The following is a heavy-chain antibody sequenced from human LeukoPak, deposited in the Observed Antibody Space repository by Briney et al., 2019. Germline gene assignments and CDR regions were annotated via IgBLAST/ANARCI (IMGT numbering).Heavy chain of an antibody. CDR1: GFTFDDYA. CDR2: ISWNSGNV. V-gene: IGHV3-9*01. D-gene: IGHD1-1*01. Sequence: PGGSLRLSCAVSGFTFDDYAMHWVRQAPGKGLEWVSGISWNSGNVGYADSVKGRFTISRDNAKNSLYLQMNSLRTEDTALYYCARAGPLYYYYYMDVWGKGTTVTVSS. J-gene: IGHJ6*03. CDR3: ARAGPLYYYYYMDV.